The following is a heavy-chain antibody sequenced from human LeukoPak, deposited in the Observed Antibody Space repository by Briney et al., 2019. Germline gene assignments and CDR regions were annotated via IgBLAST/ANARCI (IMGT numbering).Heavy chain of an antibody. D-gene: IGHD2-21*02. J-gene: IGHJ2*01. V-gene: IGHV1-2*06. CDR3: AKSIEYCGADCYGYFDL. CDR2: INPNSGAT. Sequence: ASVKVSCKPSRYTFTGYYMHWVRQAPGQGLEWMGRINPNSGATNYAQKFQGRVTMTRDTSTSTAYMELTTLRSDDTAVYYCAKSIEYCGADCYGYFDLWGRGTLVTVSS. CDR1: RYTFTGYY.